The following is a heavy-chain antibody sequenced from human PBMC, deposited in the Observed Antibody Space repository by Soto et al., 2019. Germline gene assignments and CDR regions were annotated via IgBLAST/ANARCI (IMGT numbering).Heavy chain of an antibody. J-gene: IGHJ4*02. Sequence: QVQLVQSGPEVNKPGASVRVSCKTSGYTFTSYDINWVRQATGQGLEWMGWMNPNSDNTGYAQKFQGRVTMTRNTSIGTAYMELSRLTSEDTAVYYCVRDRLTGRAYWGQGTLVTVSS. CDR1: GYTFTSYD. CDR2: MNPNSDNT. CDR3: VRDRLTGRAY. V-gene: IGHV1-8*01. D-gene: IGHD3-9*01.